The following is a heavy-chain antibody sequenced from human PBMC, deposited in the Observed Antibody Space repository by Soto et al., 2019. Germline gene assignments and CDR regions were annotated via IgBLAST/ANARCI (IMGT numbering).Heavy chain of an antibody. J-gene: IGHJ5*01. D-gene: IGHD5-12*01. CDR2: LSVGGDRT. CDR3: AKWDGYGDS. CDR1: GFTFSTNS. V-gene: IGHV3-23*01. Sequence: GGSLRLSCAAFGFTFSTNSMTWVRQAPGKGLEWVSGLSVGGDRTFYIESVKGRFTISSDTSKNVVYLQMNSLRADDTAVYFCAKWDGYGDSWGQGTLVTVSS.